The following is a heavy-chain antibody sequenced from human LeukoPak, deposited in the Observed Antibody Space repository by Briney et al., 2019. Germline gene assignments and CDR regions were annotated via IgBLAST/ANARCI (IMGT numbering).Heavy chain of an antibody. V-gene: IGHV1-18*01. Sequence: ASVKVSCKASGYTFTSYGISWVRQAPGQGLEWMGWISAYNGNTNYAQKLQGRVTMTTVTSTSTAYMELRSLRSDDTAVYYCARDRGGSGSVEYFQHWGQGTLVTVSS. CDR3: ARDRGGSGSVEYFQH. CDR2: ISAYNGNT. CDR1: GYTFTSYG. J-gene: IGHJ1*01. D-gene: IGHD3-10*01.